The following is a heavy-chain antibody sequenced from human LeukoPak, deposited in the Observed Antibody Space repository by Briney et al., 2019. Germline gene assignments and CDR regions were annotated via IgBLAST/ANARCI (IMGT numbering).Heavy chain of an antibody. CDR1: GGSFSGYY. CDR2: INHSGST. D-gene: IGHD3-22*01. Sequence: SETLSLTCAVYGGSFSGYYWSWIRQPPGKGLEWIGEINHSGSTNYNPSLKSRVTISVDTSKNQFSLKLSSVIAADTAVYYCARGIADITMIARGYFDYWGQGTLVTVSS. J-gene: IGHJ4*02. V-gene: IGHV4-34*01. CDR3: ARGIADITMIARGYFDY.